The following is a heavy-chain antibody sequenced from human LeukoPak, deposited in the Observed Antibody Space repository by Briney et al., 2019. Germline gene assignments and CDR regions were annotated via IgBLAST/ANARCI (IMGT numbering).Heavy chain of an antibody. Sequence: SETLSLTCTVSGGSISSYYWSWIRQPPGKGLEWIGYIYYSGSTNYNPSLKSRVTISVNTSKNQFSLKLSSVTAADTAVYYCARARVMPYFDYWGQGALVTVSS. V-gene: IGHV4-59*01. CDR2: IYYSGST. CDR3: ARARVMPYFDY. CDR1: GGSISSYY. J-gene: IGHJ4*02. D-gene: IGHD3-16*01.